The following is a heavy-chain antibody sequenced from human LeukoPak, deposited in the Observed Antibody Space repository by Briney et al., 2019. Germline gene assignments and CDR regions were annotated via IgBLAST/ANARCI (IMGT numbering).Heavy chain of an antibody. D-gene: IGHD2/OR15-2a*01. J-gene: IGHJ3*02. Sequence: GGSLRLSCAASGFTFSSYWMHWVRQAPGKGLVWVSRINTDGSSTSYADSVKGRFTISRDNAKNTLYLQMNSLRAEDTAVYYCAKDVSSIGPDAFDIWGQGTMVTVSS. CDR2: INTDGSST. CDR1: GFTFSSYW. V-gene: IGHV3-74*01. CDR3: AKDVSSIGPDAFDI.